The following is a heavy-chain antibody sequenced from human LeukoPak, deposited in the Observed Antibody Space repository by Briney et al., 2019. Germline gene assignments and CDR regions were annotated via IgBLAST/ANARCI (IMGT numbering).Heavy chain of an antibody. J-gene: IGHJ3*02. CDR2: IGPDDAT. CDR3: AKGNLQLGQDACDI. Sequence: QPGGSLRLSCAASGFSLSGNAVSWVRQAPGKRPEWVAGIGPDDATFYPASVRGRFTISRDTSQNTTYLQMNSLRAEDTALYYCAKGNLQLGQDACDIWGQGTMVTVSS. CDR1: GFSLSGNA. V-gene: IGHV3-23*01. D-gene: IGHD5-18*01.